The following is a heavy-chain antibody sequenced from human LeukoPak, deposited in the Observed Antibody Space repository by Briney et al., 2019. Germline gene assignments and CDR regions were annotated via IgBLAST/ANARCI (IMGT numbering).Heavy chain of an antibody. D-gene: IGHD4-17*01. V-gene: IGHV5-51*01. CDR3: ARLGNYGDYGDY. CDR1: GYGFTSYW. J-gene: IGHJ4*02. CDR2: IHPGDSET. Sequence: GESLKISCTGSGYGFTSYWIGWVRQTPGTGLEYMGIIHPGDSETKYSPSFQGQVAISVDGSRTTAFLQRSSLKASDTAMYYCARLGNYGDYGDYWGQGTLVTVSP.